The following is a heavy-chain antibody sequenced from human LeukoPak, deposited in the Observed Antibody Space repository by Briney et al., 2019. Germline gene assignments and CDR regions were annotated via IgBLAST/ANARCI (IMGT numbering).Heavy chain of an antibody. CDR2: ISGSGGST. CDR1: GFAFSSYA. CDR3: AREYSSSWYYYGMDV. Sequence: PGGSLRLSCAASGFAFSSYAMSWVRQAPGKGLEWVSAISGSGGSTYYADSVKGRFTISRDNSKNTLYLQMNSLRAEDTAVYYCAREYSSSWYYYGMDVWGQGTTVTVSS. V-gene: IGHV3-23*01. D-gene: IGHD6-13*01. J-gene: IGHJ6*02.